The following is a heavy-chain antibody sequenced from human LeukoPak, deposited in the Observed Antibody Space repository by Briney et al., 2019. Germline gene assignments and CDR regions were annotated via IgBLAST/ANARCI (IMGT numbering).Heavy chain of an antibody. Sequence: PGGSLRLSCAASGLTFSSYAMSWVRPAPGRGLEWVSAISGSGDSTYYADSVKGRFTISRDNSKNTLYLQMNSLRAEDTAVYYCARDRTIDYWGQGTLVTVSS. CDR3: ARDRTIDY. J-gene: IGHJ4*02. CDR1: GLTFSSYA. V-gene: IGHV3-23*01. CDR2: ISGSGDST.